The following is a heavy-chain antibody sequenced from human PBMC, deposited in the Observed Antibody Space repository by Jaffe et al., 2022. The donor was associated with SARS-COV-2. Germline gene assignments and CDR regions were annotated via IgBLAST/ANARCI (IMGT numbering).Heavy chain of an antibody. CDR2: IYSGGST. CDR3: ARGGSSWYLGWFDP. V-gene: IGHV3-53*01. J-gene: IGHJ5*02. CDR1: GFTVSSNY. Sequence: EVQLVESGGGLIQPGGSLRLSCAASGFTVSSNYMSWVRQAPGKGLEWVSVIYSGGSTYYADSVKGRFTISRDNSKNTLYLQMNSLRAEDTAVYYCARGGSSWYLGWFDPWGQGTLVTVSS. D-gene: IGHD6-13*01.